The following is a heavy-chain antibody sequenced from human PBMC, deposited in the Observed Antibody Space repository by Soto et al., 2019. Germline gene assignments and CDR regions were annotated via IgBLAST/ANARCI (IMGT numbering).Heavy chain of an antibody. D-gene: IGHD3-10*01. CDR1: GGSISSSSYY. CDR3: ASHYGSGSYYVGYYGMDV. CDR2: IYYSGST. J-gene: IGHJ6*02. V-gene: IGHV4-39*01. Sequence: SETLSLTCTVSGGSISSSSYYWGWIRQPPGKGLEWIGSIYYSGSTYYNPSLKSRVTISVDTSKNQFSLKLSSVTAADTAVYYCASHYGSGSYYVGYYGMDVWGQGTTVTVSS.